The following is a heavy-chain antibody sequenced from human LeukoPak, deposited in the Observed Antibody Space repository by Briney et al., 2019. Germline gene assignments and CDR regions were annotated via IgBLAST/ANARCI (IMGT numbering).Heavy chain of an antibody. V-gene: IGHV3-48*04. Sequence: GGSLRLSCAASGFTFSNYNMNWVRQAPGKGLEWVPYISSSSTVIYYANSVKGRFTISRDNAKNSLYLRMNSLRAEDTAVYYCARDWEARLDYWGQGTLVTVSS. CDR3: ARDWEARLDY. CDR1: GFTFSNYN. D-gene: IGHD6-6*01. CDR2: ISSSSTVI. J-gene: IGHJ4*02.